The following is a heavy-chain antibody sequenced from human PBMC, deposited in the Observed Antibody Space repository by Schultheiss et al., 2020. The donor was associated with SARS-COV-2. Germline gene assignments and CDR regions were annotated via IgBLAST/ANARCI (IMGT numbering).Heavy chain of an antibody. V-gene: IGHV3-38-3*01. D-gene: IGHD2-15*01. Sequence: GGSLRLSCAASGFTFRSYAMNWVRQAPGKGLEWVSSISGGSTYYADSRKGRFTISRDNSRNTLYLEMNSLRVEDTAVYYCARGGYCSGGSCRYYYYGMDVWGQGTTVTVSS. CDR2: ISGGST. CDR1: GFTFRSYA. J-gene: IGHJ6*02. CDR3: ARGGYCSGGSCRYYYYGMDV.